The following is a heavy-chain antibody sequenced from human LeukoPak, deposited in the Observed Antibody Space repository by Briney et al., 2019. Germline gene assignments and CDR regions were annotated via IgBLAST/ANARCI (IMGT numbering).Heavy chain of an antibody. CDR1: GFIFNKYA. CDR2: IYSSAART. CDR3: AKDETLWAGAYYSEH. J-gene: IGHJ4*02. D-gene: IGHD3/OR15-3a*01. V-gene: IGHV3-23*01. Sequence: GGSLRLSRTASGFIFNKYAMSCVRQAPGKGLEWGSAIYSSAARTYYADSVKGRFTISRDNSKNTLYLQMSSLRADDTAVYYCAKDETLWAGAYYSEHWGQGTLVTVSS.